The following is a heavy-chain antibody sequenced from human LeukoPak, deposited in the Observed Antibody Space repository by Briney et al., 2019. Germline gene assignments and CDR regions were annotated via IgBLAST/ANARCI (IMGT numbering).Heavy chain of an antibody. CDR1: GGSFSGYY. CDR3: ATGYTSNCPYN. D-gene: IGHD6-13*01. Sequence: SETLSLTCAVYGGSFSGYYWGWIRQPPGKGLEWIGTIYYSGSTYYNPSLKSRVTISVDTSKNQFSLKLGSVTAADTAVYYCATGYTSNCPYNWGQGTLVTVSS. J-gene: IGHJ4*02. CDR2: IYYSGST. V-gene: IGHV4-34*01.